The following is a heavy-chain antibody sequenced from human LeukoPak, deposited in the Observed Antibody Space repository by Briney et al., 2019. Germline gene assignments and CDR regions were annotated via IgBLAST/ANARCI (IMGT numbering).Heavy chain of an antibody. D-gene: IGHD6-19*01. CDR1: GYTFTNYA. V-gene: IGHV1-3*04. CDR2: INTGNGDT. J-gene: IGHJ5*02. CDR3: ARCQGLYPSFTNWFDP. Sequence: GASVKVSCKASGYTFTNYAMHWVRQAPGHTLEWMGWINTGNGDTKYSQKFQGRVTISSDTSATTVYLHLSSLRSEDTAVYYCARCQGLYPSFTNWFDPWGQGTLVTVSS.